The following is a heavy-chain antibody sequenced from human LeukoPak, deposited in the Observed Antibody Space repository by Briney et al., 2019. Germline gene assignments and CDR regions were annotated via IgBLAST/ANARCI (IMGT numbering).Heavy chain of an antibody. V-gene: IGHV3-9*03. Sequence: GRSLRLSCAASGFTFDDYAMHWVRQAPGKGLEWVSGISWNSGSIGYADSAKGRFTISRDNAKNSLYLQMNSLRAEDMALYYCAKATYYYGSGSYYYFDYWGQGTLVTVSS. CDR2: ISWNSGSI. D-gene: IGHD3-10*01. CDR3: AKATYYYGSGSYYYFDY. CDR1: GFTFDDYA. J-gene: IGHJ4*02.